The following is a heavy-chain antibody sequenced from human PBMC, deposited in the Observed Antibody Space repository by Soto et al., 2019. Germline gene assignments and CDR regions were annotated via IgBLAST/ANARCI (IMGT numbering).Heavy chain of an antibody. CDR3: VAGPDHAKSAY. V-gene: IGHV4-59*11. CDR2: GLRHEFV. Sequence: SETLSLTCTVSGGSISDLYLSWTRQSPGKGLEWIGYGLRHEFVGTNPSLTNRVTISVDMSKRQFSLRLNSVTAADTAVYYCVAGPDHAKSAYWGQGTLVTVSS. CDR1: GGSISDLY. J-gene: IGHJ4*01.